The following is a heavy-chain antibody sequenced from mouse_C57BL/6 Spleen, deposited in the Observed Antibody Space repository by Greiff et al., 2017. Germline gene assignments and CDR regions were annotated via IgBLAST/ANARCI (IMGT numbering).Heavy chain of an antibody. D-gene: IGHD1-1*01. CDR3: ARSLHLVLRYPL. V-gene: IGHV1-64*01. CDR2: IHPNSGST. Sequence: QVQLQQPGAELVKPGASVKLSCKASGYTFTSYWMHWVKQRPGQGLEWIGMIHPNSGSTNYNEKFKSKATLTVDKSSSTACMQLSSLTSEDSAVYYCARSLHLVLRYPLWGQGTSVTVSS. J-gene: IGHJ4*01. CDR1: GYTFTSYW.